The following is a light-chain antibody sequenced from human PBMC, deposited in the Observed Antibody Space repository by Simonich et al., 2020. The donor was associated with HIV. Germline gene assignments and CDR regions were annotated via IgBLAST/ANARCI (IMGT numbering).Light chain of an antibody. Sequence: QSALTQPPSASGSPGQSVTISCTGTNSDVGGYNYVSWYQQHPGKAPKLIIYEVNERPAGVPDRFSGSKSDNTASLTVSGLQAEDEANYYCSSYAGSNTVVFGGGTKLTVL. CDR1: NSDVGGYNY. CDR2: EVN. J-gene: IGLJ2*01. V-gene: IGLV2-8*01. CDR3: SSYAGSNTVV.